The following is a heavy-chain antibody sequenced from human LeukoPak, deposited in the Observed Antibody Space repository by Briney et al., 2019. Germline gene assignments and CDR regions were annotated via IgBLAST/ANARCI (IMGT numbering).Heavy chain of an antibody. J-gene: IGHJ6*02. D-gene: IGHD6-13*01. CDR3: ARVKIAAAGTSGYYYGMDV. V-gene: IGHV1-69*13. Sequence: GASVKVSCKASGGTFSSYAISWVRQAPGQGLEWMGGLIPIFGTANYAQKFQGRVTITADESTSTAYMELSSLRSEDTAVYYCARVKIAAAGTSGYYYGMDVWGQGTTVTVSS. CDR2: LIPIFGTA. CDR1: GGTFSSYA.